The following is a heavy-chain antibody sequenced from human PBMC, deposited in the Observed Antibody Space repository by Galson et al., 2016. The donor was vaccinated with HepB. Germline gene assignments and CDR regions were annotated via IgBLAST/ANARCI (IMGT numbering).Heavy chain of an antibody. V-gene: IGHV3-7*01. CDR3: VSGYTSGI. J-gene: IGHJ3*02. CDR2: INQDGNGR. Sequence: SLRLSCAASGFVFSAYWLSWVRQSPGKGLEWVASINQDGNGRHYVDSAKGRFIISRDNARTSLSLQMHSLRVDDTSIYYCVSGYTSGIWGPGTMVIVSS. CDR1: GFVFSAYW. D-gene: IGHD6-25*01.